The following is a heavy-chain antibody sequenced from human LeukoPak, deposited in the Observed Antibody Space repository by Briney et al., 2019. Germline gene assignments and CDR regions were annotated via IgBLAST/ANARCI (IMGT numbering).Heavy chain of an antibody. D-gene: IGHD1-14*01. CDR1: GVSISSNNW. Sequence: SETLSLTCAVPGVSISSNNWWSWVRQPPGKGLEWIGEINHDEITNYKPSLKSRITISVDKSKNQFSLKLSSVTAADTAVYYCARDRSGLNPWGQGTLVTVSS. CDR2: INHDEIT. V-gene: IGHV4-4*02. CDR3: ARDRSGLNP. J-gene: IGHJ5*02.